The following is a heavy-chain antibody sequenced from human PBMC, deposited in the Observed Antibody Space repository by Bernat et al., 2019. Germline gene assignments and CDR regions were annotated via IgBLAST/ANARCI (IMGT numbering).Heavy chain of an antibody. D-gene: IGHD3-22*01. Sequence: QVQLVESGGGVVQPGRSLRLSCAASGFNFSTYAIHWVRQAPGKGLEWVALISYDDGIRKYYADSVKGRFTVPRDNSKNTLYLKMNSLRTEDTAVYYYVKGCENADSGDDYHYHGMDVWGQGTTVTVSS. CDR2: ISYDDGIRK. V-gene: IGHV3-30-3*01. CDR1: GFNFSTYA. J-gene: IGHJ6*02. CDR3: VKGCENADSGDDYHYHGMDV.